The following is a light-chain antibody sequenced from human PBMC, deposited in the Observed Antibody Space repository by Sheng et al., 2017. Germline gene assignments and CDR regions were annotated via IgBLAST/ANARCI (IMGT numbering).Light chain of an antibody. CDR2: LAS. Sequence: IQLTQSPSSLSASVGDRVTLTCRASQGISSYLAWYQQKPGKAPKLLIYLASTLQSGVPSRFSGSGYGTDFTLTISRLEPEDFAVYYCQQYSSSAWTFGQGTKVEIK. V-gene: IGKV1-9*01. CDR1: QGISSY. J-gene: IGKJ1*01. CDR3: QQYSSSAWT.